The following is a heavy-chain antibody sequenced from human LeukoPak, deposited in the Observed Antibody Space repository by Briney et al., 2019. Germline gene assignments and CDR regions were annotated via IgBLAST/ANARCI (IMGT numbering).Heavy chain of an antibody. CDR3: AKVGSGSYYLDYFGY. CDR2: ISGSGGST. Sequence: GGSLRLSCAASGFTFNYFWMHWVRQVPGKGLVWVSAISGSGGSTYYADSVKGRFTISRDNSKNTLYLQMNSLRAEDTAVYYCAKVGSGSYYLDYFGYWGQGTLVTVSS. D-gene: IGHD1-26*01. CDR1: GFTFNYFW. V-gene: IGHV3-23*01. J-gene: IGHJ4*02.